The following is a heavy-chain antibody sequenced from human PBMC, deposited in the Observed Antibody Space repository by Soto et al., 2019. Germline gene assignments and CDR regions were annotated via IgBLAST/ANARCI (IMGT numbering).Heavy chain of an antibody. V-gene: IGHV4-30-2*01. CDR3: ARNNGDFDY. J-gene: IGHJ4*02. Sequence: QLHLQQAGSRLLMPSQTLSLICDVSGGSISRGGYSWSWIRQPPGGGLALIGSISHTGITDYDPSLRGRVTISADTSKNQFSLNLTSVTAADTAVYYCARNNGDFDYWGQGTLVTVSS. D-gene: IGHD1-20*01. CDR1: GGSISRGGYS. CDR2: ISHTGIT.